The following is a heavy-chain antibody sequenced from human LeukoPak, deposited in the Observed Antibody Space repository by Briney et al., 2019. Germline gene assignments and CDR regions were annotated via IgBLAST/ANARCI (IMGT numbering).Heavy chain of an antibody. Sequence: GGSLRLSCAASGFTVSSNYMSWVRQAPGKGLEWVAVISYDGSNKYYADSVKGRFTISRDNSKNTLYLQMNSLRAEDTAVYYCAKDKAYGSGSYPGYWGQGTLVTVSS. CDR1: GFTVSSNY. J-gene: IGHJ4*02. V-gene: IGHV3-30*18. CDR2: ISYDGSNK. D-gene: IGHD3-10*01. CDR3: AKDKAYGSGSYPGY.